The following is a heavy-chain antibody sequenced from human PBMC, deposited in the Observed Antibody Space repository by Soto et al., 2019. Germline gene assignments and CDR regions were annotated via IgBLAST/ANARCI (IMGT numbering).Heavy chain of an antibody. CDR1: GFTFSSYW. Sequence: PGGSLRLSCAASGFTFSSYWMSWVRQAPGKGLEWVANIKQDGSEKYYADSVKGRFTISRDNSKNTLYLQMNSLRAEDTAVYYCAKDGNPIPYLTGYYRLGWFDPWGQGTLGTAPQ. V-gene: IGHV3-7*03. CDR2: IKQDGSEK. D-gene: IGHD3-9*01. CDR3: AKDGNPIPYLTGYYRLGWFDP. J-gene: IGHJ5*02.